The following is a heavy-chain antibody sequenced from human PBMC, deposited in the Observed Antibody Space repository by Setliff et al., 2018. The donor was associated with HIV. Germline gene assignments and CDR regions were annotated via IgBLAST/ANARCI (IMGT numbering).Heavy chain of an antibody. D-gene: IGHD6-13*01. V-gene: IGHV1-24*01. Sequence: ASVKVSCKVSGYTLTELSIHWVRQAPGKGLEWMGGFDPEDGGTIHAQKFRGRVTMTEDTSTDTAYMELRSLRSEDTAVYYCARDLAAAGAFDIWGQGTMVTVSS. CDR3: ARDLAAAGAFDI. CDR1: GYTLTELS. CDR2: FDPEDGGT. J-gene: IGHJ3*02.